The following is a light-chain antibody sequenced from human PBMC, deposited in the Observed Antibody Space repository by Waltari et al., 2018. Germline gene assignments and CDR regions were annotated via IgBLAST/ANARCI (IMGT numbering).Light chain of an antibody. J-gene: IGKJ2*01. Sequence: EIVMTQSPATLSVSPGERATLSCRASQSVSSNLAWYQRKPGQAPRLLIYAASTRATGIPARFSGRGSGTEFTLTISSLQSEDFAVYYCQQYNNWPPGDTFGQGTKLEI. CDR1: QSVSSN. CDR2: AAS. V-gene: IGKV3-15*01. CDR3: QQYNNWPPGDT.